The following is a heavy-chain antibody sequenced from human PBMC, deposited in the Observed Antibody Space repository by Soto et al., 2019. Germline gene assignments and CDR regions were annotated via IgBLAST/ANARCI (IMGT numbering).Heavy chain of an antibody. CDR2: FDPEDGET. CDR3: AADRGPAGGIAARGIDY. J-gene: IGHJ4*02. Sequence: ASVKVSCKVSGYTLTELSMHWVRQAPGKGLEWMGGFDPEDGETIYAQKFQGRVTMTEDTSTDTAYMELSSLRSEDTVLYYCAADRGPAGGIAARGIDYWGQGTLVTVSS. D-gene: IGHD6-6*01. CDR1: GYTLTELS. V-gene: IGHV1-24*01.